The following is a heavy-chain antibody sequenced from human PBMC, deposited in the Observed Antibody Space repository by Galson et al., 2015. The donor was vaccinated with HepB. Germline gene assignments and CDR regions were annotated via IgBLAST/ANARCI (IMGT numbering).Heavy chain of an antibody. CDR2: IYWDDDK. CDR3: AHSRCSSTSCLNWFDP. CDR1: GFSLSTSGVG. Sequence: PALVKPTQTLTLTCTFSGFSLSTSGVGVGWLRQPPGKAPEWLALIYWDDDKRYSPSLKSRLTITKDTSKNQVVLTMTNMDPVDTATYYCAHSRCSSTSCLNWFDPWGQGTLVTVSS. V-gene: IGHV2-5*02. D-gene: IGHD2-2*01. J-gene: IGHJ5*02.